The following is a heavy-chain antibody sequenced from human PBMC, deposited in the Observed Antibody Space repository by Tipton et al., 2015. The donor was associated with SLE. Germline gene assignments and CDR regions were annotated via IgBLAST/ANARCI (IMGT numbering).Heavy chain of an antibody. CDR1: GYSFNTYG. V-gene: IGHV1-18*01. Sequence: QSGAEVKPPGASVKVSCKASGYSFNTYGITWVRQAPGQGLEWMGWISTYHDNTNYAQKFQGRVTMTTDISTSTAYMELRSLRSDDAAVYYCARGGGVVIISIDCWYFDLWGRGTLVTVSS. CDR2: ISTYHDNT. CDR3: ARGGGVVIISIDCWYFDL. J-gene: IGHJ2*01. D-gene: IGHD2-21*01.